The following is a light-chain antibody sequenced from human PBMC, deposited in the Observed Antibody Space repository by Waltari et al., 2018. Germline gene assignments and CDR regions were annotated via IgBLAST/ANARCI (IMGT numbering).Light chain of an antibody. Sequence: QSALTQPASVSGSPGQSITISCTGTSSDVGAYNYVSWYQQPPGKAPKLMISEVSNRPPGVSSRFSGSKSGNTASLTISGLQAEDEADYYCSSSTSSSTLVFGGGTKLTVL. CDR1: SSDVGAYNY. J-gene: IGLJ3*02. V-gene: IGLV2-14*01. CDR2: EVS. CDR3: SSSTSSSTLV.